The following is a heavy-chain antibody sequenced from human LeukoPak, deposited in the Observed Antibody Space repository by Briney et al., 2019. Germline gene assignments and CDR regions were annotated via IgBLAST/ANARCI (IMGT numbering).Heavy chain of an antibody. CDR3: AKGGPYDSSGYYYQPFDH. D-gene: IGHD3-22*01. J-gene: IGHJ4*02. Sequence: GGSLRLSCAASGFTFSSYAMSWVRQAPGKGLEWVSAISGSGGNTYYADSVKGRFTISRDNSKNTLYLQMNSLRAEDTAVYYCAKGGPYDSSGYYYQPFDHWGQGTLVTVSS. V-gene: IGHV3-23*01. CDR1: GFTFSSYA. CDR2: ISGSGGNT.